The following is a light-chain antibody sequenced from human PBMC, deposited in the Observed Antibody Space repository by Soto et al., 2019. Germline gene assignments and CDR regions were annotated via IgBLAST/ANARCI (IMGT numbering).Light chain of an antibody. CDR1: QSVSSRY. J-gene: IGKJ1*01. CDR3: QQYGNSLPWT. Sequence: TVLTPYPGTLSLSPGERATLSCRASQSVSSRYLAWYQQKPGQAPRPLIYATSSRATDVPDRFSGSGSGTDFTLTISRLEPEDFAVYYCQQYGNSLPWTFGQGTKVDI. CDR2: ATS. V-gene: IGKV3-20*01.